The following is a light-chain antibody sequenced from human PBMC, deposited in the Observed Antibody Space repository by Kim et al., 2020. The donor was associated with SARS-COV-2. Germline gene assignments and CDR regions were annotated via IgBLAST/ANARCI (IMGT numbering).Light chain of an antibody. CDR3: LQHSTYPFT. Sequence: AEVGDRVTIHGRASQDIRNDLGWYQQNPGSAPKRLIYGASSLQSGVPSRFSGSGSGTEFTLTISSVQPEDFATYFCLQHSTYPFTFGQGTRLESK. CDR1: QDIRND. V-gene: IGKV1-17*01. CDR2: GAS. J-gene: IGKJ5*01.